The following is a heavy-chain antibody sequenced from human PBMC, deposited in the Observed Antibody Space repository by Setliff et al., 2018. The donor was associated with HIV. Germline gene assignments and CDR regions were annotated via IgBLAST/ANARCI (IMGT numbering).Heavy chain of an antibody. CDR3: ARSRIRGYYDTSPAMAFDI. J-gene: IGHJ3*02. V-gene: IGHV4-59*08. CDR1: GDLINNHN. CDR2: IHYSGTS. D-gene: IGHD3-22*01. Sequence: SETLSLTCTVSGDLINNHNWNWIRQSPEKGLEWLGNIHYSGTSNYNSSLKSRIVISLDTSKKQFSLHFYSVAAADTAVYYCARSRIRGYYDTSPAMAFDIWGQGTMVTVSS.